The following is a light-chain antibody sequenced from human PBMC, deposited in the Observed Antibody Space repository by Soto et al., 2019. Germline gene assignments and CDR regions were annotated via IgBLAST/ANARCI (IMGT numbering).Light chain of an antibody. J-gene: IGLJ1*01. CDR1: SSDVGGYNY. Sequence: QSVLTQPASVSGSPGQSITISCIGTSSDVGGYNYVSWYQQYQGKALKLMIYDVSNRPSGVSNRFSGSKSGNTASLTISGLQAEDEADYYCSSYTSSSTLLFGTGTKVTVL. V-gene: IGLV2-14*01. CDR3: SSYTSSSTLL. CDR2: DVS.